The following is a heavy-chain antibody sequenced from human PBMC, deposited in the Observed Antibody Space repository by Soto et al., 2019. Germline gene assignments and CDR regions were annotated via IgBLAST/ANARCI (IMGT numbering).Heavy chain of an antibody. J-gene: IGHJ5*02. CDR2: IWYDGSNK. CDR3: ARESGYSSANWFDP. D-gene: IGHD6-25*01. CDR1: GFTFSSYG. V-gene: IGHV3-33*01. Sequence: GGSLRLSCAASGFTFSSYGMHWVRQAPGKGLEWVAVIWYDGSNKYYADSVKGRFTISRDNSKNTLYLQMNSLRAEDTAVYYCARESGYSSANWFDPWGQGTLVTVSS.